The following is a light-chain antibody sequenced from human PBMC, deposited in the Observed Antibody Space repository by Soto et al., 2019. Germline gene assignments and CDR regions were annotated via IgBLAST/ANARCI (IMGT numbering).Light chain of an antibody. V-gene: IGKV1-12*01. CDR3: QQGKTFPFT. CDR1: HGVSGW. J-gene: IGKJ3*01. CDR2: PVS. Sequence: IQMTQSPSSVSASVGDTVTLSCQTSHGVSGWLAWYQQKPGKAPTLLIYPVSNLQSGVPSRYSGSGSGTDFSLTITNLQPEDFATYFCQQGKTFPFTFGPGTKVEVK.